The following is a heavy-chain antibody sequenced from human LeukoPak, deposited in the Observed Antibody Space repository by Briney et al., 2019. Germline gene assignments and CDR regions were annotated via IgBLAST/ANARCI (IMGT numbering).Heavy chain of an antibody. J-gene: IGHJ4*02. V-gene: IGHV3-74*01. CDR3: ARGGRPDY. CDR1: GFAFSDYW. CDR2: IISDGSGS. D-gene: IGHD3-10*01. Sequence: PGGSLRLSCAASGFAFSDYWMHWVRQAPGKGPVWVSRIISDGSGSTYADSVKGRFTTSRDNAKNTLYLQMNSLRAEDTAVYYCARGGRPDYWGQGTLVTVSS.